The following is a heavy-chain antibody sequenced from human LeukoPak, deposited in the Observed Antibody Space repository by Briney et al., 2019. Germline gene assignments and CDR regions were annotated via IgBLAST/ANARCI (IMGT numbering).Heavy chain of an antibody. V-gene: IGHV3-48*01. D-gene: IGHD6-19*01. CDR2: ISSSSSTI. CDR3: AKDIASGSGPYYGMDV. Sequence: PGGSLRLSCAASGFTFSSYSMNWVRQAPGKGLEWVSYISSSSSTIYYADSVKGRFTISRDNAKNSLYLQMNSLRAEDTALYYCAKDIASGSGPYYGMDVWGQGTTVTVSS. CDR1: GFTFSSYS. J-gene: IGHJ6*02.